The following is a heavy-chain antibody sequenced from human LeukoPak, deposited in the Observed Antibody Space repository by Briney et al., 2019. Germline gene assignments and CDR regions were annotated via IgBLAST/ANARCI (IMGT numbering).Heavy chain of an antibody. J-gene: IGHJ4*02. Sequence: GGTLRLSCAASGFTFSHYWMSWVRQAPGKGLEWVANINTDGSEIYYVDSVKGRFSISRDNFKNSLYLQMNSLRVEDTAVYYCGRDDWGPADYWGQGTLVTVSS. CDR2: INTDGSEI. CDR3: GRDDWGPADY. D-gene: IGHD3-9*01. CDR1: GFTFSHYW. V-gene: IGHV3-7*01.